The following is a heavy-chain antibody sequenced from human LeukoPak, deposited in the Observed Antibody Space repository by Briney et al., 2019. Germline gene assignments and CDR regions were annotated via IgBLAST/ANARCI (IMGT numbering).Heavy chain of an antibody. Sequence: PSETLSLTCTVSGGSISSGSLYWSWIRQPAGKGLEWIGRIYTSGSINYNPSLMSRVTISVDTSKNQFSLKLNSMTAADTAVYYCARGTAVTFDYWGRGTLVTVSS. V-gene: IGHV4-61*02. D-gene: IGHD4-17*01. CDR3: ARGTAVTFDY. J-gene: IGHJ4*02. CDR1: GGSISSGSLY. CDR2: IYTSGSI.